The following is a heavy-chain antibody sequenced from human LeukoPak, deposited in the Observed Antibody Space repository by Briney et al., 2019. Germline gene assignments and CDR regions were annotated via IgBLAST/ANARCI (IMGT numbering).Heavy chain of an antibody. CDR1: GGSISSGGYY. Sequence: PSETLSLTCTVSGGSISSGGYYWSWIRQPPGKGLEWIGYIYHSGSTYYNPSLKSRVTISVDRSKNQFSLKLSSVTAADTAVYYCARDYTRGRLEWHSNWGQGTLVTVSS. V-gene: IGHV4-30-2*01. D-gene: IGHD3-3*01. J-gene: IGHJ4*02. CDR3: ARDYTRGRLEWHSN. CDR2: IYHSGST.